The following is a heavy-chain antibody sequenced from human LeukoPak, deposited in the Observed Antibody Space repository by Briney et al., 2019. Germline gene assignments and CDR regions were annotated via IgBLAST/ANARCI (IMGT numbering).Heavy chain of an antibody. CDR1: GGSFSGYY. CDR3: ARGRGGATPH. D-gene: IGHD1-26*01. V-gene: IGHV4-34*01. CDR2: INHSGST. J-gene: IGHJ4*02. Sequence: ETLSLTCAVYGGSFSGYYWSWIRQPPGKGLEWIGEINHSGSTNYNPSLKSRGTISVDTSKNQFSLKLSSVTAADTAVYYCARGRGGATPHWGQGTLVTVSS.